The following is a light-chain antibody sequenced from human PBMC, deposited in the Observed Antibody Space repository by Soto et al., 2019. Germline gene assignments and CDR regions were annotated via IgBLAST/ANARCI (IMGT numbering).Light chain of an antibody. CDR1: QDIGNF. CDR2: GAS. Sequence: DIQMTPSPSSVSASVGDRVTITCRASQDIGNFLAWYQQTPGKAPKLLIHGASSLYRGVSSRFIGGGTGTDFTLTIISLQSEDFATCYCQQTRAFPRTFGQGTIVDVK. J-gene: IGKJ3*01. V-gene: IGKV1-12*01. CDR3: QQTRAFPRT.